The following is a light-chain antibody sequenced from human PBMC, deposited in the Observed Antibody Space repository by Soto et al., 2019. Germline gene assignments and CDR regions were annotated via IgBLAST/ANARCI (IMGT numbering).Light chain of an antibody. Sequence: DFVMTQTPLSSPVTLGHPASISCRSRQSLVHSDGNTYLSWLHQRPGHPPRLLIYMISIRFSGVPNRLSGSGAGTDFTLKISWVEAEDVGVYYCMHYNLPSNLGQGTKLEIK. V-gene: IGKV2-24*01. J-gene: IGKJ2*01. CDR3: MHYNLPSN. CDR1: QSLVHSDGNTY. CDR2: MIS.